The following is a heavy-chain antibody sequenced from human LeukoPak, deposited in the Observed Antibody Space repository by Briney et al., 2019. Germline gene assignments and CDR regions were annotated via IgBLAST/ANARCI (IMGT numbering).Heavy chain of an antibody. D-gene: IGHD6-19*01. Sequence: GSSVKVSCKASGGTFSSYGISWVRQAPGQGLERMGRIIPILGIANYAQKFQGRVTITADKSTSTAYMELSSLRSEDTAVYYCARDAAVAGNAFDIWGQGTMVTVSS. CDR2: IIPILGIA. CDR3: ARDAAVAGNAFDI. V-gene: IGHV1-69*04. CDR1: GGTFSSYG. J-gene: IGHJ3*02.